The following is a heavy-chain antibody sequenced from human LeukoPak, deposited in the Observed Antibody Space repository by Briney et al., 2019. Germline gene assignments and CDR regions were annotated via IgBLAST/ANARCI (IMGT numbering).Heavy chain of an antibody. CDR1: GGSINSYY. V-gene: IGHV4-4*07. CDR2: IYTSGST. CDR3: ARDGSPNVVVVAATLDY. D-gene: IGHD2-15*01. J-gene: IGHJ4*02. Sequence: SETLSLTCTVSGGSINSYYWSWIRQPAGKGVEWIGRIYTSGSTNYNPSLKSRVTMSVDTSKNQFSLKLSSVTAADTAVYYCARDGSPNVVVVAATLDYWGQGTLVTVSS.